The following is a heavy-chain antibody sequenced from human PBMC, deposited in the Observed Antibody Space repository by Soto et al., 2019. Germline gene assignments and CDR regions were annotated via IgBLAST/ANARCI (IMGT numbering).Heavy chain of an antibody. J-gene: IGHJ5*01. CDR1: VYRFTSYG. V-gene: IGHV1-3*01. CDR2: INPGNGNT. Sequence: XSVKGSCQACVYRFTSYGINWVRQAPGRGLEWMGWINPGNGNTKYSQQFQGRVIIDRDTSASTAYMELSSLRSEDTAVYYCARGGYFDSSNYLASWGLGTLVTVSS. D-gene: IGHD3-22*01. CDR3: ARGGYFDSSNYLAS.